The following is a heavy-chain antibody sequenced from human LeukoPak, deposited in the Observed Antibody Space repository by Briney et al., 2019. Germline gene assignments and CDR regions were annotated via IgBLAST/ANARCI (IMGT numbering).Heavy chain of an antibody. D-gene: IGHD3-10*01. CDR1: TFTFSDYS. CDR2: ISSSRSNM. CDR3: ATSYGSGSYYDHYYYGMDV. Sequence: KSGGSLRLACAASTFTFSDYSMNWVRQAPGKGLEWVSSISSSRSNMYYAASVRGRYPISRDNAKKPVYLQMNSLSAEDTAVYYCATSYGSGSYYDHYYYGMDVWGQGSTVTVCS. J-gene: IGHJ6*02. V-gene: IGHV3-21*01.